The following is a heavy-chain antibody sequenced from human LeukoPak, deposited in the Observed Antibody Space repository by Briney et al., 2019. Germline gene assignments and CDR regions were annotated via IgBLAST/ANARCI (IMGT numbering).Heavy chain of an antibody. J-gene: IGHJ5*02. D-gene: IGHD5-24*01. CDR3: ARMRWLQLGSWFDP. Sequence: PSETLSLTCTVSGGSISSSSYYWGWIRQPPGKGLEWMGSIYYSGSTYYNPSLKSRVTISVDTSKNQFSLKLSSVTAADTAVYYCARMRWLQLGSWFDPWGQGTLVTVSS. CDR2: IYYSGST. V-gene: IGHV4-39*01. CDR1: GGSISSSSYY.